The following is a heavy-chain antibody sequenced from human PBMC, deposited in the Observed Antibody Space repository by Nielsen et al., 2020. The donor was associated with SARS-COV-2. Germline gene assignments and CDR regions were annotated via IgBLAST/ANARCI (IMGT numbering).Heavy chain of an antibody. J-gene: IGHJ3*02. Sequence: GGSLRLSCAASGFTFSSYGMHWVRQAPGKGLEWVAVISYDGSNKYYADSVKGRFTISRDNSKNTLYLQMNSLRAEDTAVYYCAKSAVAGQSSDDAFDIWGQGTMVTVSS. CDR2: ISYDGSNK. CDR3: AKSAVAGQSSDDAFDI. V-gene: IGHV3-33*05. CDR1: GFTFSSYG. D-gene: IGHD6-19*01.